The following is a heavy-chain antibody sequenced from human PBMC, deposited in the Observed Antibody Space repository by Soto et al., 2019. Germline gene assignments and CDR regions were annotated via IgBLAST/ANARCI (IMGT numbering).Heavy chain of an antibody. Sequence: QVQLQESGPGLVKPSGTLSLTCAVSGGTISSSNWWSWVRQPPGKGMEWIGEIYHSGSTNYNPSLKSRVTISVDKSNNQFSLKLSSVTAADTAVYYCARVAVAGTRVDYWGQGTLVTVSS. V-gene: IGHV4-4*02. CDR1: GGTISSSNW. J-gene: IGHJ4*02. D-gene: IGHD6-19*01. CDR3: ARVAVAGTRVDY. CDR2: IYHSGST.